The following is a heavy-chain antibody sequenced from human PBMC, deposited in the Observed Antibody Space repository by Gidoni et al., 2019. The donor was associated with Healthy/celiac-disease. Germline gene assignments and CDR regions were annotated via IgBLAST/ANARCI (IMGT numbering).Heavy chain of an antibody. J-gene: IGHJ3*02. D-gene: IGHD3-22*01. CDR1: GFTFSSYS. Sequence: EVQLVESGGGLVKPGGSLRLSCAASGFTFSSYSMNWVRQAPGKGLEWVSSISSSSSYIYYADSVKGRFTISRDNAKNSLYLQMNSLRAEDTAVYYCARDDSQYYDSSGPSGDAFDIWGQGTMVTVSS. CDR2: ISSSSSYI. CDR3: ARDDSQYYDSSGPSGDAFDI. V-gene: IGHV3-21*01.